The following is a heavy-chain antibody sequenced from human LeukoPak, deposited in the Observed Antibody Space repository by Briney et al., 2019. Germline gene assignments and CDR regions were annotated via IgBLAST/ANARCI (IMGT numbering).Heavy chain of an antibody. CDR3: ARGQDSPDY. CDR2: IRNDGSNK. D-gene: IGHD3-22*01. J-gene: IGHJ4*02. CDR1: GFTFSSYG. V-gene: IGHV3-30*02. Sequence: GGSLRLSCGASGFTFSSYGMHWVRQAPGKGLEWVAFIRNDGSNKYYADSVKGRFTISRDNSKNTLYLQMNSLRAEDTAVYYCARGQDSPDYWGQGTLVTVSS.